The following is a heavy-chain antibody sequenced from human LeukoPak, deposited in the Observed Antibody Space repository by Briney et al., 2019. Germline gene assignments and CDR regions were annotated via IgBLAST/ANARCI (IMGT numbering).Heavy chain of an antibody. CDR2: IYYSGST. Sequence: SETLSLTCTVSGGSISSYYWSWIRQPPGKGLAWIGYIYYSGSTNYNPSLKSRVTISVDTPKNQFSLKLSSVTAADTAVYYCARVGGATGWYFDLWGRGTLVTVSS. CDR1: GGSISSYY. CDR3: ARVGGATGWYFDL. J-gene: IGHJ2*01. V-gene: IGHV4-59*13. D-gene: IGHD1-26*01.